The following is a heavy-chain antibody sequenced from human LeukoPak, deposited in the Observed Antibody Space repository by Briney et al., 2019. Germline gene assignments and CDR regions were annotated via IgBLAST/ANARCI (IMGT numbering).Heavy chain of an antibody. D-gene: IGHD2-15*01. CDR3: LLGYCSGASCSDYYYYDMDV. CDR2: MNPNSGNT. J-gene: IGHJ6*02. CDR1: GYTFTGYY. V-gene: IGHV1-8*02. Sequence: ASVKVSCKASGYTFTGYYMHWVRQAAGQGLEWMGWMNPNSGNTGYAQKFQGRVTMTRCTSIATAYMELSSLRSEDTAVYYCLLGYCSGASCSDYYYYDMDVWGQGTTVTVSS.